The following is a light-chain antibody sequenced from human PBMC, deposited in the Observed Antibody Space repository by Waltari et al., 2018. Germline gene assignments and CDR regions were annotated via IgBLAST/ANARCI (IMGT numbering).Light chain of an antibody. CDR1: QGIGDF. CDR3: LQYDTYPWT. V-gene: IGKV1-17*03. Sequence: DIQMTQSPSAISASVGDRVPLTCRGSQGIGDFLAWFQQKPGKVPKRLIYETSSLQSAVLSRFSGSGSGTEFTLTINRLQPEDFATYYCLQYDTYPWTFGQGTIVDMK. J-gene: IGKJ1*01. CDR2: ETS.